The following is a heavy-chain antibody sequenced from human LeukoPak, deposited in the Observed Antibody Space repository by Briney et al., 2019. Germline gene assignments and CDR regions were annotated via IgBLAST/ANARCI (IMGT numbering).Heavy chain of an antibody. CDR3: VIVRGYFDSSGTDY. CDR2: ITSTGGNT. Sequence: GGSLRLSCSASGFTFSSYTVHWVRQAPGKGLEFVSAITSTGGNTYYADSVTGRFTLSRDNSKNTLYLQMSSLRAEDMAVYYCVIVRGYFDSSGTDYWGQGTLVTVSS. V-gene: IGHV3-64D*06. D-gene: IGHD3-9*01. CDR1: GFTFSSYT. J-gene: IGHJ4*02.